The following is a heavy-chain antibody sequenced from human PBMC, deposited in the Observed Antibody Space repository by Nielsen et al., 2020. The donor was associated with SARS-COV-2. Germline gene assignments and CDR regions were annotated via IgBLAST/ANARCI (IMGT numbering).Heavy chain of an antibody. CDR1: GDSLISHF. J-gene: IGHJ4*02. D-gene: IGHD4-23*01. Sequence: SETLSLTCTVSGDSLISHFWSWVRQPPGKGLEWIGYSYHSGSTYYNPSLQSRVTISVDTSKNQFSLKLTSVNAADTAVYYCARLDYDGNSVRFGFFDSWGQGSLVTVSP. V-gene: IGHV4-59*06. CDR2: SYHSGST. CDR3: ARLDYDGNSVRFGFFDS.